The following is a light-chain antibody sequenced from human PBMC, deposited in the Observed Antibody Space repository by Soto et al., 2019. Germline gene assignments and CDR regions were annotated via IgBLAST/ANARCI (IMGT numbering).Light chain of an antibody. CDR2: AAS. Sequence: DIQMTQSPSTLSASVGDRVTITCRASQSISSYLNWYQQKPGKAPKLLIYAASSLQSGVPSRFSGSGSGTDFTLTISSLQSEDFALYYCQHYNNWPTFGQGTKVDIK. J-gene: IGKJ1*01. CDR3: QHYNNWPT. V-gene: IGKV1-39*01. CDR1: QSISSY.